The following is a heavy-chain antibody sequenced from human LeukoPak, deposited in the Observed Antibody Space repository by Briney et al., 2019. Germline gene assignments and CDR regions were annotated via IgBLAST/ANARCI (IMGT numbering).Heavy chain of an antibody. CDR3: AKDNTPYY. Sequence: GGSLRLSCAASGFTVSSNYMSWVRQAPGKGLEWVSAISGSGGSTYYADSVKGRFTISRDNSKNTLYLQMNSLRTEDTAVYYCAKDNTPYYWGQGTLVTVSS. J-gene: IGHJ4*02. D-gene: IGHD2-2*02. V-gene: IGHV3-23*01. CDR2: ISGSGGST. CDR1: GFTVSSNY.